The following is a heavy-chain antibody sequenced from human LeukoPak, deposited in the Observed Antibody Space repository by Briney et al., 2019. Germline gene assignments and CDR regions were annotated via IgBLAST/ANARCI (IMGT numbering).Heavy chain of an antibody. Sequence: GGSLRLSCAASGFTFSSYWMHWVRQAPGKGLVWVSRIKSDGSTTTYADSVKGRFTISRDNAKNTLFLQMNSLRAEDTAVYYCAKRPSGGRDFDYWGQGTLVTVSS. CDR3: AKRPSGGRDFDY. V-gene: IGHV3-74*01. J-gene: IGHJ4*02. CDR1: GFTFSSYW. D-gene: IGHD2-15*01. CDR2: IKSDGSTT.